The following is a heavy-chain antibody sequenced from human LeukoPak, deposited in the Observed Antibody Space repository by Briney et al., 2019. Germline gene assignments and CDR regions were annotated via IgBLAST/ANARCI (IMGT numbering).Heavy chain of an antibody. D-gene: IGHD5-18*01. Sequence: GGSLRLSCAASGFTISSNYMSWVRQAPGKGLECVSVIYSGGSTYYSASVKGRFNISRDNSKNTLYLQMNSLKAEDTAVYYCARDPGGYRQGHHFDYWGQGTLVTVSS. CDR3: ARDPGGYRQGHHFDY. V-gene: IGHV3-66*01. CDR2: IYSGGST. CDR1: GFTISSNY. J-gene: IGHJ4*02.